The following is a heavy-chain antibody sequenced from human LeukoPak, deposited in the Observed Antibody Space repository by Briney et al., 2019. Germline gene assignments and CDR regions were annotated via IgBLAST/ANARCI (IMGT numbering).Heavy chain of an antibody. V-gene: IGHV4-59*01. D-gene: IGHD4-23*01. CDR3: ARDRSYGGYFDY. Sequence: SETLSLTCTVSGGSISSYYWSWIRQPPGKGLEWIGYIYYSGSTNYNPSLKSRVTISVDTSKNQFSLKLSSVTAADTAVYYCARDRSYGGYFDYWGQGTLSPSPQ. CDR2: IYYSGST. J-gene: IGHJ4*02. CDR1: GGSISSYY.